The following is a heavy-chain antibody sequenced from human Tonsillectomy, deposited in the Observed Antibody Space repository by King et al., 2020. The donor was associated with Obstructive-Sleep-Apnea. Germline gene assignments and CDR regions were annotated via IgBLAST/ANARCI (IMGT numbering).Heavy chain of an antibody. Sequence: QLVQSGGGLVQPGGSLRLSCAASGFTFSSYWMSWVRQAPGKGLEWVANIKQDGSEKYYVGSVKGRFTISRDNAKNSLYLQMNSLRAEDTAVYYCASYSGYDYEYYYYGMDVWGQGTTVTVSS. CDR3: ASYSGYDYEYYYYGMDV. CDR2: IKQDGSEK. D-gene: IGHD5-12*01. CDR1: GFTFSSYW. J-gene: IGHJ6*02. V-gene: IGHV3-7*01.